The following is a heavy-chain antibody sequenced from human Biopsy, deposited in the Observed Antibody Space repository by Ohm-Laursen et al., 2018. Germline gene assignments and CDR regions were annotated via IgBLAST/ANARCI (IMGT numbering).Heavy chain of an antibody. CDR1: GGSISSSTTYH. CDR2: IYNTETT. V-gene: IGHV4-39*01. Sequence: SDTLSLTCTVSGGSISSSTTYHWAWLRQPPGKGLEWIRSIYNTETTFYNPSLKSRATISVHTPTNQFSVKVSSVTAADTALYFCARHPTGFWFDPWGHGTLVTVSS. J-gene: IGHJ5*02. CDR3: ARHPTGFWFDP.